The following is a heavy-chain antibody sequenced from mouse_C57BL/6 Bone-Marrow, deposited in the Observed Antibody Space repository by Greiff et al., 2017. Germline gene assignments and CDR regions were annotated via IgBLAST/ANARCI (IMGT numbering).Heavy chain of an antibody. V-gene: IGHV14-4*01. CDR2: IDPENGDT. J-gene: IGHJ2*01. CDR3: TTLYYGNYDYFDY. Sequence: VQLQQSGAELVRPGASVKLSCTASGFNIKDDYMHWVKQRPEQGLEWVGWIDPENGDTEYASKFQGKATITADTSTNTAYLQLSSLPSEDTAVYYCTTLYYGNYDYFDYWGQGTTLTVSS. D-gene: IGHD2-1*01. CDR1: GFNIKDDY.